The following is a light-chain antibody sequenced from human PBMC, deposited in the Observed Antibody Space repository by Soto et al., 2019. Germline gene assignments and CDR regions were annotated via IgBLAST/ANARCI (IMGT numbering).Light chain of an antibody. J-gene: IGKJ4*01. CDR2: AAS. Sequence: IQMTQSPSTLSASVGDRVTMTCRASQDIRNELSWYQQKPGKAPKFLIFAASNLQSGVPSRFSGRGSGTDFTLTISSLQPEDFATYFWLQDDDYPFTFGGGTTGDIK. V-gene: IGKV1-6*01. CDR3: LQDDDYPFT. CDR1: QDIRNE.